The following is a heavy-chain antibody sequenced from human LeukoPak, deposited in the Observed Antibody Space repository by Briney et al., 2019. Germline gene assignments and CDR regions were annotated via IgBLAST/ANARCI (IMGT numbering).Heavy chain of an antibody. J-gene: IGHJ5*02. CDR1: GFTFSSHA. CDR3: AKDGGSSSWYWDP. CDR2: ISGSGSNT. Sequence: GGSLRPSCAASGFTFSSHAMSWVRQAPGKGLEWVSAISGSGSNTHYADSVKGRFTISRDTSKDTLYLEMNSLRAEDTAVYYCAKDGGSSSWYWDPWGQGTLVTVSS. D-gene: IGHD6-13*01. V-gene: IGHV3-23*01.